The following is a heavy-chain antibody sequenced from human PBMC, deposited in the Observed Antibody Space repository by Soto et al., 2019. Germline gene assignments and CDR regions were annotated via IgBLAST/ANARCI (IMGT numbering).Heavy chain of an antibody. J-gene: IGHJ5*02. CDR2: INPSGGSA. CDR3: ARDRDNIWFDP. V-gene: IGHV1-46*03. CDR1: GYTFTSYY. Sequence: GASVKVPCKASGYTFTSYYMHWVRQAPGQGLEWMGIINPSGGSASYAQKFQGRGTMTRDTSTTTVYMELSSLRSEDTAVYYCARDRDNIWFDPWGQGTLVTVSS.